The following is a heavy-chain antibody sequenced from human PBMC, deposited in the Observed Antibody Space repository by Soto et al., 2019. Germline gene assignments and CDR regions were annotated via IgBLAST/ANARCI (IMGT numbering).Heavy chain of an antibody. CDR3: ARDRARSNGADYYYYYGMDV. Sequence: GGSLRLSCAASGFTFSSYSMNWVRQSPGKGLEWASSISGSSSYIYYADSVKGRFTISRDNAKNSLYLQMNSLRAEDTAVYYCARDRARSNGADYYYYYGMDVWGQGTTVTVSS. V-gene: IGHV3-21*01. J-gene: IGHJ6*02. D-gene: IGHD1-1*01. CDR1: GFTFSSYS. CDR2: ISGSSSYI.